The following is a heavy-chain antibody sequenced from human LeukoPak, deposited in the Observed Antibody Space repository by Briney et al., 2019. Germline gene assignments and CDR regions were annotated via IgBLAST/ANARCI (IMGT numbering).Heavy chain of an antibody. CDR2: INPSGGTT. Sequence: ASVKVSCKASGYTFTSYYMHWVRQAPGQGLEWMGIINPSGGTTSYAQKFQSRVTMTRDTSTSTVYMELSSLRSEDTAVYYCARDLSRRGLYSSSSDYYYMDVWGKGTTVTVSS. CDR3: ARDLSRRGLYSSSSDYYYMDV. V-gene: IGHV1-46*01. J-gene: IGHJ6*03. CDR1: GYTFTSYY. D-gene: IGHD6-6*01.